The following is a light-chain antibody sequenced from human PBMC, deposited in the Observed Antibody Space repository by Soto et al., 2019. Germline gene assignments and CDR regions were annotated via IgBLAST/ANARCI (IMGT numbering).Light chain of an antibody. J-gene: IGKJ4*01. V-gene: IGKV3-15*01. CDR1: QSINND. CDR3: QQYNKWPPLT. Sequence: EVVMAQSPATLSVSPGERVTLSCRASQSINNDLAWYQQKVGQGPRLLIYGASIRATGIPARFSGSGSGTEFTLTISSLQSEDSAVYYCQQYNKWPPLTFGGGTKVEIK. CDR2: GAS.